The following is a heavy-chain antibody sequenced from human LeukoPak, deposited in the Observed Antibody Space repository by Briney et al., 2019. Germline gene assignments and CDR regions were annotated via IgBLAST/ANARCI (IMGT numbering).Heavy chain of an antibody. D-gene: IGHD3-3*01. J-gene: IGHJ6*03. CDR3: ARDLSSPLRFLEWSYLYYYYMDV. CDR1: GFTVSSNY. CDR2: IYSGGST. Sequence: GGSLRLSCAASGFTVSSNYMSWVRQAPGKGLEWVSVIYSGGSTYYADSVKGRFTISRDNAKNSLYLQMSSLRAEDTAVYYCARDLSSPLRFLEWSYLYYYYMDVWGKGTTVTVSS. V-gene: IGHV3-66*01.